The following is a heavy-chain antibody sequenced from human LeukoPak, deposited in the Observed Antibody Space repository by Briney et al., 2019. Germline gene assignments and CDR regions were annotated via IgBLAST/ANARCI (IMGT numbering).Heavy chain of an antibody. J-gene: IGHJ6*02. V-gene: IGHV4-30-4*01. Sequence: SETLSLTCTVSGGSISSGDYYWSWIRQPPGKGLEWIGYIYYSGSTYYNPSLKSRVTISVDTSKNQFSLKLSSVTAADTAVYYCASGSPSGYYDFWSGYYRYYYGMDVWGQGTTVTVSS. CDR3: ASGSPSGYYDFWSGYYRYYYGMDV. D-gene: IGHD3-3*01. CDR2: IYYSGST. CDR1: GGSISSGDYY.